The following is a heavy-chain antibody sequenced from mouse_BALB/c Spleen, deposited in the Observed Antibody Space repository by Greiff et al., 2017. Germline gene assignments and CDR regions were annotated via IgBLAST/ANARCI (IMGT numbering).Heavy chain of an antibody. Sequence: DVMLVESGGGLVQPGGSRKLSCAASGFTFSSFGMHWVRQAPEKGLEWVAYVSSGSSTIYYADTVKGRFTISRDNPKNTLFLQMTSLRSEDTAMYYCARGDGYYLAWFAYWGQGTLVTVSA. CDR1: GFTFSSFG. CDR2: VSSGSSTI. V-gene: IGHV5-17*02. J-gene: IGHJ3*01. D-gene: IGHD2-3*01. CDR3: ARGDGYYLAWFAY.